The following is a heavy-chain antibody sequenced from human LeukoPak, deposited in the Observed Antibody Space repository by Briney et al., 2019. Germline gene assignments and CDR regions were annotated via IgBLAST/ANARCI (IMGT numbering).Heavy chain of an antibody. CDR2: IYQSESS. CDR1: GGSISSYS. D-gene: IGHD3-10*01. Sequence: SETLSLTCTVSGGSISSYSWSWIRQSPGKGLEWIGYIYQSESSYYNPSLKSRVTISVDRSKNQLSLKLTSVTAADTAVYYCARHRASMVRRLIIHDAFDIWGQGTMVTVSS. CDR3: ARHRASMVRRLIIHDAFDI. V-gene: IGHV4-59*08. J-gene: IGHJ3*02.